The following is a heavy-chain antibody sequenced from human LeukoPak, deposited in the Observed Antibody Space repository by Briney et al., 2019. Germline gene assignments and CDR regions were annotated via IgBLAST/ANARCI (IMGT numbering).Heavy chain of an antibody. CDR2: VDPPSGTT. D-gene: IGHD2/OR15-2a*01. J-gene: IGHJ5*02. V-gene: IGHV1-46*01. CDR1: GYTFVSYY. Sequence: ASVKVSCKASGYTFVSYYMHWVRQAPGQGLEWMGIVDPPSGTTNYAQKFQGRVTMTRDMSTSTVYMELSSLRSEDTAVYYCARDGGLVTPNWFDPWGQGTLVIVSS. CDR3: ARDGGLVTPNWFDP.